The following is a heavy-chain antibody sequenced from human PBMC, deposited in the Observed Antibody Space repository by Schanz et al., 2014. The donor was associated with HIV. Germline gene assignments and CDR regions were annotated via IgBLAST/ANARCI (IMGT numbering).Heavy chain of an antibody. Sequence: EVQLVESGGGLVQPGGSLRLSCAASGFTFSSYWMTWVRQAPGKGLEMVANMNQDRSRKYYVDSVKGRFTISRDNAANSLFLQMNSLRTEDTAVYYCAKPEYDSRGNSQSHFDYWGQGTLVTVSS. CDR1: GFTFSSYW. CDR3: AKPEYDSRGNSQSHFDY. CDR2: MNQDRSRK. J-gene: IGHJ4*02. D-gene: IGHD3-22*01. V-gene: IGHV3-7*03.